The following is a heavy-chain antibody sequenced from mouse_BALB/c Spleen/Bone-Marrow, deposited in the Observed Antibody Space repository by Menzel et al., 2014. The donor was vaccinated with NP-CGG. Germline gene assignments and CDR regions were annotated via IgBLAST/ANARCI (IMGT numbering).Heavy chain of an antibody. CDR1: GYSITSGYY. Sequence: VQLQQSGPGLVKPSKSLSLTCSVTGYSITSGYYWNWIRQFPGNKLEWMGYISYDGSNNYNPSLKNRISITRDTSKNQFFLKLNSVTTEDTATYYCARGDGNYGGAMDYWGQGTSVTVSS. J-gene: IGHJ4*01. D-gene: IGHD2-1*01. CDR3: ARGDGNYGGAMDY. CDR2: ISYDGSN. V-gene: IGHV3-6*02.